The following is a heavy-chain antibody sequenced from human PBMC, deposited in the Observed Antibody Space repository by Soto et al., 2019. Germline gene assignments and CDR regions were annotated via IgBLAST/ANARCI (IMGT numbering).Heavy chain of an antibody. CDR1: GFTFSNYG. J-gene: IGHJ3*02. V-gene: IGHV3-30*03. CDR2: VSFDGSKK. D-gene: IGHD3-16*01. CDR3: ATLLGTTEEGDVFDI. Sequence: QVQLAESGGGVVQPGRSLRLSCAASGFTFSNYGMHWVRQAPGKGLEWVAAVSFDGSKKYYADSVKGRVTISRDNSKNTLSLQMNSLRVEDTAVYYCATLLGTTEEGDVFDIWGQGTMVTVSS.